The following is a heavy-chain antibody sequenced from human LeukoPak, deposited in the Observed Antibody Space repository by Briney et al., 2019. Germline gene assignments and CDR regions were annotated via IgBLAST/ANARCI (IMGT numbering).Heavy chain of an antibody. Sequence: GGSLRLSCAASGFTFSSYAMHWVRQAPGKGLEWVAVISYDGSNKYYADSVKGRFTISRDNSKNTLYLQMNSLRAEDTAVYYCAKGLGSGYYPDAFDIWGQGTMVTVSS. D-gene: IGHD3-22*01. CDR1: GFTFSSYA. V-gene: IGHV3-30*04. CDR3: AKGLGSGYYPDAFDI. CDR2: ISYDGSNK. J-gene: IGHJ3*02.